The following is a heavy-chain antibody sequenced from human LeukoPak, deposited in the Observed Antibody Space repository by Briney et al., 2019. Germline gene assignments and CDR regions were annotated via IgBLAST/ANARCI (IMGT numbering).Heavy chain of an antibody. CDR2: IYYSGST. D-gene: IGHD2-2*01. J-gene: IGHJ3*02. CDR3: ARDWGILDGTSCCDAFDI. V-gene: IGHV4-59*01. CDR1: GGSSSSYY. Sequence: PSETLSLTCTVSGGSSSSYYWSWIRQPPGKGLEWSGYIYYSGSTNYNPSLKSRVTISVDTSKNQFSLKLSSVTAADTAVYYCARDWGILDGTSCCDAFDIWGQGTMVTVSS.